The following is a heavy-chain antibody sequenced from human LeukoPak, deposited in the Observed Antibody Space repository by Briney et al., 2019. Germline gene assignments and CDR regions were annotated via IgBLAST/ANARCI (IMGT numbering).Heavy chain of an antibody. Sequence: PGGSLRLSCAASGFTFSSYWMSWVRQAPGKGLEWVANIKQDGSEKYYVDSVKGRFTISRDNAKNSLYLQMNSLRAEDTAVYYCARDQDSSSNWFDLWGQGTLVTVSS. D-gene: IGHD6-19*01. CDR2: IKQDGSEK. CDR3: ARDQDSSSNWFDL. CDR1: GFTFSSYW. J-gene: IGHJ5*02. V-gene: IGHV3-7*01.